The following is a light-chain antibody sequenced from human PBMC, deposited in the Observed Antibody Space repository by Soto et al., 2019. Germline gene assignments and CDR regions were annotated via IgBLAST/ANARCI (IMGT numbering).Light chain of an antibody. CDR1: QSVSSY. Sequence: EIVSTQSPATLSLSPGERATLSCRASQSVSSYLAWYQQKPGQAPRLLIYDASKRATGIPARSSGSGSGTDFTLTISSLEPEDSAVYYCQQRANWPHTFGQGTKLEIK. J-gene: IGKJ2*01. CDR2: DAS. CDR3: QQRANWPHT. V-gene: IGKV3-11*01.